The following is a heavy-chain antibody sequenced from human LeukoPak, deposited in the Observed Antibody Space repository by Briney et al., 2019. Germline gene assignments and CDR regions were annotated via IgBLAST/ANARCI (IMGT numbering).Heavy chain of an antibody. J-gene: IGHJ4*02. CDR2: IYYSGST. Sequence: SETLSLTCTVSGGSISSGGYYWSWIRQHPGKGLEWIGYIYYSGSTYYNPSLKSRVTISVDTSKNQFSLKLSSVTAADTAVYYCARLHGGKGQYYFDYWGQGTLVTVSS. CDR3: ARLHGGKGQYYFDY. D-gene: IGHD4-23*01. V-gene: IGHV4-31*03. CDR1: GGSISSGGYY.